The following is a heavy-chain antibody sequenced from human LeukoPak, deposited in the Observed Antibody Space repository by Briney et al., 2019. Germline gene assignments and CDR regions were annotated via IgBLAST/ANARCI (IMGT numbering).Heavy chain of an antibody. J-gene: IGHJ4*02. Sequence: GGSLRLSCAASGFTFSNYGMHWVRQAPGKGLEWVAFIRYDATIKYYADSVKGRFTMSRDNSKNTLFLQMDSLRVEDTAVYYCAKGKIWGEDYFDYWGQGTLVTVSS. V-gene: IGHV3-30*02. CDR2: IRYDATIK. CDR1: GFTFSNYG. D-gene: IGHD3-16*01. CDR3: AKGKIWGEDYFDY.